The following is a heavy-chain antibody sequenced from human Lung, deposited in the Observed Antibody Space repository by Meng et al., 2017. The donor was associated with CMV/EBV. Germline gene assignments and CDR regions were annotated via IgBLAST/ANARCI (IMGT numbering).Heavy chain of an antibody. CDR2: ISSSGNTK. CDR3: AKDAARQYYDSSGYYFDY. J-gene: IGHJ4*02. V-gene: IGHV3-48*03. D-gene: IGHD3-22*01. CDR1: GFTFSGYE. Sequence: GESLKISCATSGFTFSGYEMNWVRLAPGKGLEWVSYISSSGNTKYYADSVKGRFTISRDNAKNSLYLQMNSLRVEDTAVYFCAKDAARQYYDSSGYYFDYWGLGXLVTVSS.